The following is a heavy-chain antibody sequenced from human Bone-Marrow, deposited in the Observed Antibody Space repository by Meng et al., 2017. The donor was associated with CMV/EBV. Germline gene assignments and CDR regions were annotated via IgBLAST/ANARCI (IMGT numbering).Heavy chain of an antibody. V-gene: IGHV4-59*01. CDR1: GGSISSYY. CDR3: ARVYRWQLVAVDAFDI. Sequence: SETLSLTCTVSGGSISSYYWSWIRQPPGKGLEWIGYIYYSGSTNYNPSLKSRVTISVDTSKNQFSLKLSSVTAADTAAYYCARVYRWQLVAVDAFDIWGQGTMVTVSS. J-gene: IGHJ3*02. D-gene: IGHD6-6*01. CDR2: IYYSGST.